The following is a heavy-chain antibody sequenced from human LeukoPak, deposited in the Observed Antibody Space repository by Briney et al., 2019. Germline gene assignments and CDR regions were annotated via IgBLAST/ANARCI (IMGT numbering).Heavy chain of an antibody. D-gene: IGHD3-10*01. CDR1: GGSFSGYY. Sequence: SETLSLTCAVYGGSFSGYYWSWIRQPPGKGLEWIGGINHSGSTNYNPSLKSRVTISVDTSKNQFSLRLSSVTAADTAVYYCARGPRLWFGELSKYYFDYWGQGTLVTVSS. CDR3: ARGPRLWFGELSKYYFDY. CDR2: INHSGST. V-gene: IGHV4-34*01. J-gene: IGHJ4*02.